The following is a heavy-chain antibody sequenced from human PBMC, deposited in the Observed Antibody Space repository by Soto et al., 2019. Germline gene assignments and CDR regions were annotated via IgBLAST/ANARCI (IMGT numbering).Heavy chain of an antibody. CDR1: GGSFTRHA. V-gene: IGHV1-69*17. J-gene: IGHJ4*02. D-gene: IGHD3-10*01. CDR2: IVPIIGVA. Sequence: QVQLVQSGAEVKKPGSSVKVSCKASGGSFTRHAISWVRQAPGHGLEWMGGIVPIIGVANYAQNFQDRFTLLPDQSTSTAYMELTSLKSEDPAIYYCARGGDGHNYYFVYWGQGTLVTVSS. CDR3: ARGGDGHNYYFVY.